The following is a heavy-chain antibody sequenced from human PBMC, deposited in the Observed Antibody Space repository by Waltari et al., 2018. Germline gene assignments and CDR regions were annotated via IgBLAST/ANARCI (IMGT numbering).Heavy chain of an antibody. J-gene: IGHJ4*02. Sequence: EVQLVESGGGLVQPGGSLRLSCAASGFTLSSCWMNWVRQTPGKGLEWVAGIKQDGSEKCYADSVKGRFTISRDNAKNSLYLQMNSLRAEDTAVYYCATSGWYCFDYWGQGTLVTVSS. V-gene: IGHV3-7*01. CDR3: ATSGWYCFDY. D-gene: IGHD6-19*01. CDR1: GFTLSSCW. CDR2: IKQDGSEK.